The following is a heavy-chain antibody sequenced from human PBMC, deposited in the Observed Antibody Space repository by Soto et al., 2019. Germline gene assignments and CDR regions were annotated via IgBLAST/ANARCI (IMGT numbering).Heavy chain of an antibody. J-gene: IGHJ6*02. CDR2: IYYSGST. CDR3: ARATTDYCSSTSCYHGDYYYYGMDV. D-gene: IGHD2-2*01. Sequence: SETPVLTCTVSGGSISSYYWSWIRQPPGKGLEWIGYIYYSGSTNYNPSLKSRVTISVDTSKNQFSLKLSSVTAADTAVYYCARATTDYCSSTSCYHGDYYYYGMDVWGQGTTVTVSS. V-gene: IGHV4-59*01. CDR1: GGSISSYY.